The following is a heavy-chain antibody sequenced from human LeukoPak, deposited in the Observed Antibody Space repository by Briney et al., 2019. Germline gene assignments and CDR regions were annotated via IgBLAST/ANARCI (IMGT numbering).Heavy chain of an antibody. CDR1: GFTFSNAW. CDR3: TTLPGIAVVPFDP. CDR2: IKSKTGGGTT. Sequence: GGSLRLSCAASGFTFSNAWMSWVRQAPGKGLEWVGRIKSKTGGGTTDYAAPVKGRFTISRDDSKNTLYLQMNSLKTEDTAVYYCTTLPGIAVVPFDPWGQGTLVTVSS. V-gene: IGHV3-15*01. J-gene: IGHJ5*02. D-gene: IGHD2-2*01.